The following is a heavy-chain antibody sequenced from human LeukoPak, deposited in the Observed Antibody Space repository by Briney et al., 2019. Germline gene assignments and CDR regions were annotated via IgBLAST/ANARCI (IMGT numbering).Heavy chain of an antibody. CDR3: AREIARDWFDP. Sequence: GASVKVSCKVSGYTLTELSMHWVRQAPGQGLEWMGGIIPIFGTANYAQKFQGRVTITADESTSTAYMELSSLRSEDTAVYYCAREIARDWFDPWGQGTLVTVSS. D-gene: IGHD3-10*01. CDR2: IIPIFGTA. CDR1: GYTLTELS. V-gene: IGHV1-69*13. J-gene: IGHJ5*02.